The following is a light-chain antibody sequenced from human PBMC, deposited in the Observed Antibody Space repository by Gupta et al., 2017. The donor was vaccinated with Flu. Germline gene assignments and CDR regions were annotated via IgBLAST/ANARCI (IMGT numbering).Light chain of an antibody. CDR2: DDD. CDR1: NIGSET. J-gene: IGLJ3*02. V-gene: IGLV3-21*02. CDR3: KVWANDSEHVL. Sequence: SFILTQPPSVSVAPGQTASIACGGNNIGSETVHWYQQKPGQAPVFVLVDDDFSPTGIPGRFACSNSRKKDTRTLRRVEAGDEADDDCKVWANDSEHVLFGAGTPLTV.